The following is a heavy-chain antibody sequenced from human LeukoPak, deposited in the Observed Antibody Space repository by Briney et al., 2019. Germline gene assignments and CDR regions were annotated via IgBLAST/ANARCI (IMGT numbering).Heavy chain of an antibody. Sequence: GESLKISCQDSGYNFTCYWIGWVRQMPGKGLEWMGIIYPGDSDTIYNPSFQGQVTISADKSTSTAYLQWSSLKASDTAMYYCAGVRRGSGSYHSPLPSFYYGMDVWGQGTTVTVSS. CDR1: GYNFTCYW. J-gene: IGHJ6*02. D-gene: IGHD3-10*01. CDR3: AGVRRGSGSYHSPLPSFYYGMDV. CDR2: IYPGDSDT. V-gene: IGHV5-51*01.